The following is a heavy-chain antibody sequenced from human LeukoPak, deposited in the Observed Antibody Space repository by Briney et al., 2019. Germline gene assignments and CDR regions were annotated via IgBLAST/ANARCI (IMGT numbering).Heavy chain of an antibody. J-gene: IGHJ4*02. Sequence: ASVKVSCKASGYTFNTYGITWVRQAPGQGLEWMGWISAYNGNTNYAQKLQGRVTMTTDTSTSTAYMELRSLRSDDTAVYYCAREHYDSSSCDYWGQGTLVTVSS. V-gene: IGHV1-18*01. CDR1: GYTFNTYG. CDR3: AREHYDSSSCDY. CDR2: ISAYNGNT. D-gene: IGHD3-22*01.